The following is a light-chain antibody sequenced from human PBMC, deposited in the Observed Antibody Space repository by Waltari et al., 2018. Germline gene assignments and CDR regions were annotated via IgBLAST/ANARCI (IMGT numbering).Light chain of an antibody. Sequence: DIQMTQSPSSLSASVGDRVPITCRASQSISSYLNWYQQKPGKVPKLLIYAASSLQSGVPSRFSGSGSGTDFTLTISSLQTEDFATYYCQQSSTTPWTFGQGTKVE. J-gene: IGKJ1*01. CDR3: QQSSTTPWT. V-gene: IGKV1-39*01. CDR2: AAS. CDR1: QSISSY.